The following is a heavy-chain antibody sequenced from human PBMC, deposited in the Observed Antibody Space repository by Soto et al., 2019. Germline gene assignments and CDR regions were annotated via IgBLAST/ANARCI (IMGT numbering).Heavy chain of an antibody. CDR3: ARDRLRYNWNDFPYYYSGMDV. J-gene: IGHJ6*02. CDR2: ISAYNGNT. D-gene: IGHD1-1*01. Sequence: ASVKVSCKASGYTFTSYGISWVRQAPGQGLEWMGWISAYNGNTNYAQKLQGRVTMTTDTSTSTAYMELRSLRSDDTAVYYCARDRLRYNWNDFPYYYSGMDVWGQGTTVTVSS. CDR1: GYTFTSYG. V-gene: IGHV1-18*01.